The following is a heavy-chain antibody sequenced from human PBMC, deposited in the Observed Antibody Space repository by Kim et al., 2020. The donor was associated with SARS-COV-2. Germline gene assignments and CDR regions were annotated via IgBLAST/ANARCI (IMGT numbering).Heavy chain of an antibody. CDR3: ARAGVWNYPYGMDV. V-gene: IGHV3-11*01. Sequence: ADSVTGRFTISRDNAKISLYLQMNSLRAEDTAVYYCARAGVWNYPYGMDVWGQGTTVTVSS. J-gene: IGHJ6*02. D-gene: IGHD6-13*01.